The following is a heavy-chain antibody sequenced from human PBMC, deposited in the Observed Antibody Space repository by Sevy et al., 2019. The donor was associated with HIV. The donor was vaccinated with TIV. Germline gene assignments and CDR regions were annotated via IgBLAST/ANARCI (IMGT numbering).Heavy chain of an antibody. V-gene: IGHV3-23*01. CDR2: ISASGGYT. CDR3: AKEDTSGYF. J-gene: IGHJ4*02. Sequence: GGSLRLSCAASTFTFHTYVMSWVRQAPEKGRDWVSTISASGGYTYYEDSVKGRFTISRENSKNTVYLQMNSLRDEDTAVYYCAKEDTSGYFWGQGTLVTVSS. CDR1: TFTFHTYV. D-gene: IGHD3-22*01.